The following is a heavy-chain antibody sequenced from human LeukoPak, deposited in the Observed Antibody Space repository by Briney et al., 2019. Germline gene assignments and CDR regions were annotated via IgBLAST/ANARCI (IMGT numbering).Heavy chain of an antibody. V-gene: IGHV3-23*01. D-gene: IGHD6-19*01. CDR2: ISESGGST. CDR3: AKFVSSSGWYYYFDY. Sequence: GGSLRLSCADSGFTFSRHVMSWVRQAPGKGLEWVSAISESGGSTYYSESVKRPFTISRDNPKNTLYLQMNSLRAEDTAVYYCAKFVSSSGWYYYFDYWGQGTLVTVSS. J-gene: IGHJ4*02. CDR1: GFTFSRHV.